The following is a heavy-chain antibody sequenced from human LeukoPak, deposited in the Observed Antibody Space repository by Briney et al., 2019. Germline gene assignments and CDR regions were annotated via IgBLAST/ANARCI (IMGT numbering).Heavy chain of an antibody. D-gene: IGHD2-21*02. Sequence: SETLSLTCAVYGGSFSGYYWSWIRQPPGKGLEWIGEINHSGSTNYNPSLKSRVTISVDTSKNQFSLKLSSVTAAHTAVYYCARGGVTPYFDYWGQGTLVTVSS. V-gene: IGHV4-34*01. J-gene: IGHJ4*02. CDR2: INHSGST. CDR3: ARGGVTPYFDY. CDR1: GGSFSGYY.